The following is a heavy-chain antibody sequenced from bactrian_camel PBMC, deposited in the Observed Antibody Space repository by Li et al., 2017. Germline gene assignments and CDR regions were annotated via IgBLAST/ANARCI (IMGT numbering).Heavy chain of an antibody. Sequence: VQLVESGGGLVQPGGSLRLSCLVSGLTFSRSDMNWVRQAPGKGLEWVSGIHSGSGTSRYADSVKGRFTISSDNAKNMVYQEMNSLKTEDMAMYYCTKETEWVGYHEFAVHWGQGTQVTVS. V-gene: IGHV3S40*01. CDR3: TKETEWVGYHEFAVH. CDR1: GLTFSRSD. D-gene: IGHD5*01. J-gene: IGHJ4*01. CDR2: IHSGSGTS.